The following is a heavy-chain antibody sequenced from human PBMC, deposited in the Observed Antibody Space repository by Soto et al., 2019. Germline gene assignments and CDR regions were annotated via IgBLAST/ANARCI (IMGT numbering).Heavy chain of an antibody. J-gene: IGHJ4*02. Sequence: PSETLSLNCAVYGECFTGYSWNWIRQPPGTGLEWMGEINHTGSTNYNPSLKSRVTISVDTSKNQFSLKLTSVTAADTAVYYCARDKITGLFDYWGQGTLVTVS. CDR2: INHTGST. CDR1: GECFTGYS. CDR3: ARDKITGLFDY. V-gene: IGHV4-34*01. D-gene: IGHD2-8*02.